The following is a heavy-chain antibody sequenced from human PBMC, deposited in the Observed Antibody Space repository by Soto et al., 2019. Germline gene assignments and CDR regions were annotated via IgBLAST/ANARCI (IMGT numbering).Heavy chain of an antibody. V-gene: IGHV4-4*02. D-gene: IGHD3-10*01. CDR2: IYHSGST. Sequence: QVQLQESGPGLVKPSGTLSLTCAVSGGSISSSNWWSWVRQPPGKGLEWIGEIYHSGSTNYNPSLKSRVTISVDKSKNQFSLKLSSVTAADTAVYYCARRDSYGSGSYSWYYFDYWGQGTLVTVS. CDR3: ARRDSYGSGSYSWYYFDY. J-gene: IGHJ4*02. CDR1: GGSISSSNW.